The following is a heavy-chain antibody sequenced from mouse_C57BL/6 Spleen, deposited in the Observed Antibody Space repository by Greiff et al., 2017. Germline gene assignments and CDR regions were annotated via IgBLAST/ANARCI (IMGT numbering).Heavy chain of an antibody. CDR3: AREVVGYYGYFDY. CDR1: GYTFTDYY. J-gene: IGHJ2*01. V-gene: IGHV1-76*01. D-gene: IGHD1-1*01. Sequence: VKLVESGAELVRPGASVKLSCKASGYTFTDYYINWVKQRPGQGLEWIARIYPGSGNTYYNEKFKGKATLTAEKSSSTAYMQLSSLTSEDSAVYFCAREVVGYYGYFDYWGQGTTLTVSS. CDR2: IYPGSGNT.